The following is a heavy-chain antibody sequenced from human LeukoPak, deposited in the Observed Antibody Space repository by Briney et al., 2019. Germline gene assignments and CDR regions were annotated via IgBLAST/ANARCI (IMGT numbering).Heavy chain of an antibody. D-gene: IGHD5-12*01. V-gene: IGHV3-48*02. CDR1: GFTVRSYY. CDR2: ISSSSITK. Sequence: GGSLRLSCAASGFTVRSYYMSWVRQAPGKGLEWVSFISSSSITKYYADSVQGRFTISRDNAKNSLYLQMNSLRDEDTAVYYCARDLRSGYDSDDYWGQGTLVTVSS. CDR3: ARDLRSGYDSDDY. J-gene: IGHJ4*02.